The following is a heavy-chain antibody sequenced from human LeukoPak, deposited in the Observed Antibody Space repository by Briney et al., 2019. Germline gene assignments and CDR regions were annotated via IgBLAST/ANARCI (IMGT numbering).Heavy chain of an antibody. J-gene: IGHJ4*02. V-gene: IGHV4-34*01. Sequence: SETLSLTCAVYGGSFSGYYWSWIRQPPGKGLEWIGEISHSGTTNYNPSLKSRVTISMDTSKNQFSLKLSSVTAADTAVYYCARVVGYYFDYWGQGTLVTVSS. D-gene: IGHD2-2*01. CDR1: GGSFSGYY. CDR2: ISHSGTT. CDR3: ARVVGYYFDY.